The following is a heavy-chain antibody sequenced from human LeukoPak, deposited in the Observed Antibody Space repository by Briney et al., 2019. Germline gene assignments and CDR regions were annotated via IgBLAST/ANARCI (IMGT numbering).Heavy chain of an antibody. CDR3: ARGDYYGSGSFHYYFDY. J-gene: IGHJ4*02. Sequence: GGSLRLSCAASGFTFSSSGMHWVRQAPGKGLEWVAVICFDGSNKYYADSVKGRFTISRDNSKNTLYLQMNSLRAEDTAVYYCARGDYYGSGSFHYYFDYWGQGTLVTVSS. CDR2: ICFDGSNK. CDR1: GFTFSSSG. V-gene: IGHV3-33*01. D-gene: IGHD3-10*01.